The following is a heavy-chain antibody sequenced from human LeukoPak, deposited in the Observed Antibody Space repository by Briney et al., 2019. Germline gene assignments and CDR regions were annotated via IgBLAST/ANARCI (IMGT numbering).Heavy chain of an antibody. Sequence: GGPLRLSCAASGFTFSSYSMNWVRQAPGKGLEWVSSISSSSSYIYYADSVKGRFTISRDISKNTLYLQVNSLRAEDTAVYYCARGRNGYNTDRRFDYWGQGTLVTVSS. D-gene: IGHD5-24*01. CDR1: GFTFSSYS. J-gene: IGHJ4*02. CDR3: ARGRNGYNTDRRFDY. CDR2: ISSSSSYI. V-gene: IGHV3-21*01.